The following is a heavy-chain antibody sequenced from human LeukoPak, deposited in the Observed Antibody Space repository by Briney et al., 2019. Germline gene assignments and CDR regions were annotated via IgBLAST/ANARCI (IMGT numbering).Heavy chain of an antibody. CDR2: IKQDGSEK. Sequence: PGGSLRLSCAASGFTFSSCAMTWVRQAPGKGLEWVANIKQDGSEKYYVDSVKGRFTISRDNAKNSLYLQMNSLRAEDTAVYYCARDLLDYYDSSGYWAGYWGQGTLVTVSS. D-gene: IGHD3-22*01. J-gene: IGHJ4*02. CDR1: GFTFSSCA. V-gene: IGHV3-7*01. CDR3: ARDLLDYYDSSGYWAGY.